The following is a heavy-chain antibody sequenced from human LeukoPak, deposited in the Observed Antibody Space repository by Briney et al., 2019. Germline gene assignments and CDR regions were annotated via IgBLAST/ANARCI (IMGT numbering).Heavy chain of an antibody. CDR1: GGSISSTSYY. CDR2: INHSGST. CDR3: ARGRRYWFGELLQRNWFDP. D-gene: IGHD3-10*01. V-gene: IGHV4-39*07. Sequence: SETLSLTCTVSGGSISSTSYYWGWIRQPPGKGLEWIGEINHSGSTNYNPSLKSRVTISVDTSKNQFSLKLSSVTAADTAVNYCARGRRYWFGELLQRNWFDPWGQGTLVTVSS. J-gene: IGHJ5*02.